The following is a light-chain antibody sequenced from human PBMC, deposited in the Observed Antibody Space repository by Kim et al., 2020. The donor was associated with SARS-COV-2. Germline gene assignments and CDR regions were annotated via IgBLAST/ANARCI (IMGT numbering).Light chain of an antibody. CDR1: SLRRYY. CDR2: GKN. J-gene: IGLJ2*01. Sequence: SSELTQDPAVSVALGQTVRITCQGDSLRRYYATWYQQKPGQAPVLVIYGKNNRPSGIPDRFSGSSSGNTASLTITGAQAEEEADYYCKSRDSSGKVVFGRGTKLTV. CDR3: KSRDSSGKVV. V-gene: IGLV3-19*01.